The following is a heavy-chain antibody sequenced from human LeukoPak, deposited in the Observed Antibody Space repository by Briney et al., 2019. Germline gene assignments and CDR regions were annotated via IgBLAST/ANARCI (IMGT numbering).Heavy chain of an antibody. CDR2: FDPEDGET. D-gene: IGHD1-26*01. J-gene: IGHJ4*02. CDR3: ATDYGMGGSYTNFDY. V-gene: IGHV1-24*01. CDR1: GYTLTELS. Sequence: ASVKVSCKVSGYTLTELSMHWVRQAPGKGLEWMGGFDPEDGETIYAQKFQGRVTMTEDTSTDTAYMELSSLRSEDTAVYYCATDYGMGGSYTNFDYWGQGTLVTVSS.